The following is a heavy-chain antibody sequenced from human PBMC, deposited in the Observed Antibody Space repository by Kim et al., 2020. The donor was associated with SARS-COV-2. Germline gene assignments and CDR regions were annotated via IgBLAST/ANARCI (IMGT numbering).Heavy chain of an antibody. D-gene: IGHD2-21*02. CDR3: ARGEIVVVTAMVTYYYYYYMDV. V-gene: IGHV4-34*01. CDR2: INHSGST. J-gene: IGHJ6*03. Sequence: SETLSLTCAVYGGSFSGYYWSWIRQPSGKGLEWIGEINHSGSTNYNPSLKSRVTISVDTSKNQFSLKLSSVTAADTAVYYCARGEIVVVTAMVTYYYYYYMDVWGKGTTVTVSS. CDR1: GGSFSGYY.